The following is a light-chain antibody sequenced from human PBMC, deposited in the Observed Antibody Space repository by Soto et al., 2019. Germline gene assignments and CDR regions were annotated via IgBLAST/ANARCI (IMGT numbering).Light chain of an antibody. CDR1: QSISTY. J-gene: IGKJ5*01. V-gene: IGKV1-39*01. CDR3: QQSYSTPIT. Sequence: DIQMTQSPSSLSASVGDRVTITCRASQSISTYLNWYHQKPGKAPKLLIYAASSLQSGVPSRFSGSGSGTDFTITISSLQPEDFATYYCQQSYSTPITFGQGTRLEIK. CDR2: AAS.